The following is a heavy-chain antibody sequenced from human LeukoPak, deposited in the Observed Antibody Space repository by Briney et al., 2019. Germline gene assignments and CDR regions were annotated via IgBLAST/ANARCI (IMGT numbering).Heavy chain of an antibody. V-gene: IGHV3-74*01. CDR3: ARDGSGSYYNVMNYYYYMDV. Sequence: GGSLRLSCAASGFTFSSYWMHWVRQAPGKGLVWVSRINSDGSSTSYADSVKGRFTISRDNAKNTLYLQMNSLRAEDTAVYYCARDGSGSYYNVMNYYYYMDVWGKGTTVTVSS. D-gene: IGHD3-10*01. CDR2: INSDGSST. CDR1: GFTFSSYW. J-gene: IGHJ6*03.